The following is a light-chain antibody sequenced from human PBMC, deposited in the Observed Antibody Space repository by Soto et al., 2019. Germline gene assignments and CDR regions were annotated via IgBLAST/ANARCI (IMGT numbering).Light chain of an antibody. CDR3: CSYAGTFYV. CDR2: DVS. Sequence: QSVLTQPRSVSGSPGQSVTISCTGPSSDVGGSNYVSWYQQHPGKAPKLMIYDVSERPSGVPDRFSGSKSGNTASLTISGLQAEDEADYYCCSYAGTFYVFGTGTKVTAL. J-gene: IGLJ1*01. V-gene: IGLV2-11*01. CDR1: SSDVGGSNY.